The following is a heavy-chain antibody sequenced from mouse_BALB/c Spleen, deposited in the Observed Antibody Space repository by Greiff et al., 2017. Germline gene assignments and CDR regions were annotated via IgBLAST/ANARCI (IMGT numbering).Heavy chain of an antibody. CDR3: ARHGYCDYDGFAY. CDR1: GFTFSSYG. Sequence: EVMLVESGGDLVKPGGSLKLSCAASGFTFSSYGMSWVRQTPDKRLEWVATISSGGSYTYYPDSVKGRFTISRDNAKNTLYLQMSSLKSEDTAMYYCARHGYCDYDGFAYWGQGTLVTVSA. J-gene: IGHJ3*01. CDR2: ISSGGSYT. D-gene: IGHD2-4*01. V-gene: IGHV5-6*01.